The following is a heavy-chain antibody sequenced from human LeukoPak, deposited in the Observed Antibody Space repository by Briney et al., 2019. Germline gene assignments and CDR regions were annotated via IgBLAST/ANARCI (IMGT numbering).Heavy chain of an antibody. J-gene: IGHJ6*03. Sequence: SETLSLTCAVYGGSFSGYYWSWIRQPPGKGLEWIGEINHSGSTNYNPSLKSRVTISVDTSKNQFSLKLSSVTAADTAVYYCARGHGSNYYDSSGYHYYYMDVWGKGTTVTVSS. D-gene: IGHD3-22*01. CDR1: GGSFSGYY. V-gene: IGHV4-34*01. CDR2: INHSGST. CDR3: ARGHGSNYYDSSGYHYYYMDV.